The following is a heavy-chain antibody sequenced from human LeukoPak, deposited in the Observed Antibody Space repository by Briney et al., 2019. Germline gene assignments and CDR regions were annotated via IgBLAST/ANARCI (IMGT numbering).Heavy chain of an antibody. J-gene: IGHJ4*02. CDR3: ARGALPPDAYYYDSSGYLGNYYFDY. CDR1: GFTFSSYS. V-gene: IGHV3-21*01. Sequence: GGSLRLSCAASGFTFSSYSMNWVRQAPGKGLEWVSSISSSSSYIYYADSVKGRFTISRDNAKNSLYLQMNSLRAEDTAVYYCARGALPPDAYYYDSSGYLGNYYFDYWGQGTLVTVSS. D-gene: IGHD3-22*01. CDR2: ISSSSSYI.